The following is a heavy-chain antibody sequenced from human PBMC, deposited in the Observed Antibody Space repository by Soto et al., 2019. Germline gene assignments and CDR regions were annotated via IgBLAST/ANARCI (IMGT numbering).Heavy chain of an antibody. CDR2: ISGSGGST. J-gene: IGHJ5*02. Sequence: GGSLRLSCAASGFTFSSYAMSWVRQAPGKGLEWVSAISGSGGSTYYADSVKGRFTISRDNSKNTLYLQMNSLRAEDTAVYYCAKVSIIAVAGTGWFDPWGQGTLVTVSS. CDR1: GFTFSSYA. V-gene: IGHV3-23*01. CDR3: AKVSIIAVAGTGWFDP. D-gene: IGHD6-19*01.